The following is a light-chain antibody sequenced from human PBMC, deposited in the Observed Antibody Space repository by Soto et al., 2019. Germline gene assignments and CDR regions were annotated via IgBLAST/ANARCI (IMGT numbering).Light chain of an antibody. J-gene: IGLJ2*01. CDR2: EGN. V-gene: IGLV2-23*01. Sequence: QSVLTQPASVSGSPGQSITISCTGTSSDIGSYNLVSWYQQHPGKAPKLMIYEGNRRPSGVSNRFSGSKSGNTASLTISGLQADDEADYYCCSYAGNTNVVFGGGTKLTVL. CDR1: SSDIGSYNL. CDR3: CSYAGNTNVV.